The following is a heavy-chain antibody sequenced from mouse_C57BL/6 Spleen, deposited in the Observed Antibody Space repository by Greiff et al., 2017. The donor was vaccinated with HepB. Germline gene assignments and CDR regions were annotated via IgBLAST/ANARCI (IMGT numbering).Heavy chain of an antibody. D-gene: IGHD1-1*01. Sequence: QVQLKQSGAELVRPGASVTLSCKASGYTFTDYEMHWVKQTPVHGLEWIGAIDPETGGTAYNQKFKGKAILTADKSSSTAYMELRSLTSEDSAVYYCTRSGGYYALNAMDYWGQGTSVTVSS. J-gene: IGHJ4*01. CDR2: IDPETGGT. V-gene: IGHV1-15*01. CDR1: GYTFTDYE. CDR3: TRSGGYYALNAMDY.